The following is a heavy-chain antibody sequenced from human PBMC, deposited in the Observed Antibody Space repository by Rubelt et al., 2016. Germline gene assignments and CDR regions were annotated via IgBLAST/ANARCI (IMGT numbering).Heavy chain of an antibody. CDR2: ISYDGSNK. Sequence: QVQLVESGGGVVQPGRSLRLSCAASGFTFSSYATHWVRQAPGKGLEWVAVISYDGSNKYYPDSWKGRFTISRDNSKNTLYLQMNSLKTEDTAVYYCTLQEEASFAFDIWGQGTMVTVSS. V-gene: IGHV3-30*04. J-gene: IGHJ3*02. CDR1: GFTFSSYA. CDR3: TLQEEASFAFDI.